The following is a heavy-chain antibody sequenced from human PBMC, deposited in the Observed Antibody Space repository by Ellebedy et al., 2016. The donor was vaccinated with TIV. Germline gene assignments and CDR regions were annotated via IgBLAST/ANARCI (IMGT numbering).Heavy chain of an antibody. Sequence: GESLKIFCAASGFTFSSYAMSWVRQAPGKGLEWVSAISGSCGSTYYADSVKGRFTISRDNSKNTLYLQMNSLRAEDTAIYYCTYYYYGMDVWGQGTTVTVSS. CDR1: GFTFSSYA. V-gene: IGHV3-23*01. CDR3: TYYYYGMDV. J-gene: IGHJ6*02. CDR2: ISGSCGST.